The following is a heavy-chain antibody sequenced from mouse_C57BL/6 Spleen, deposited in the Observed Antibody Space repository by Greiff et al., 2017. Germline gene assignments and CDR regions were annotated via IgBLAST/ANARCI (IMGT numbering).Heavy chain of an antibody. CDR2: INPSTGGT. CDR1: GYSFTGYY. J-gene: IGHJ2*01. CDR3: ARRLGPTFFDY. D-gene: IGHD4-1*01. V-gene: IGHV1-42*01. Sequence: VQLQESGPELVKPGASVTISCKASGYSFTGYYMNWVKQSPEKSLEWIGEINPSTGGTTYNQKFKAKATLTVDKSSSTAYMQLTSLTTADSAVYYCARRLGPTFFDYWGQGTTLTVSS.